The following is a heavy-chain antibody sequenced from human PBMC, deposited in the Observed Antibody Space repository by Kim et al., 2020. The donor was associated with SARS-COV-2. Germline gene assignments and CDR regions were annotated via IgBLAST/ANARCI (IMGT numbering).Heavy chain of an antibody. J-gene: IGHJ4*02. CDR2: VIENGAVT. CDR3: AQETYGEYEDFDS. Sequence: GGSLRLSCAASGFTFRNYAMSWVRQAPGKGLEWVSAVIENGAVTYYADSVEGRFTISRDNSRDTLYLQMNTLRADDTAVYYCAQETYGEYEDFDSWCQGT. V-gene: IGHV3-23*01. D-gene: IGHD4-17*01. CDR1: GFTFRNYA.